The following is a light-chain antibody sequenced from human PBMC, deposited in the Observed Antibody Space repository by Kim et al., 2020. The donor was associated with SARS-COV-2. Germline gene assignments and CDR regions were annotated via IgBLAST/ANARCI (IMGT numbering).Light chain of an antibody. CDR1: QSIGIN. CDR2: AAS. V-gene: IGKV3-15*01. CDR3: QQYKDWSRT. J-gene: IGKJ1*01. Sequence: VMTQSPATLSVSPGQRATLSCRASQSIGINLAWYQLKPGQAPRLLMYAASTRATGIPVRFSGSGSGTEFTLTISSLQSEDFGVYYCQQYKDWSRTFGQGTKVDIK.